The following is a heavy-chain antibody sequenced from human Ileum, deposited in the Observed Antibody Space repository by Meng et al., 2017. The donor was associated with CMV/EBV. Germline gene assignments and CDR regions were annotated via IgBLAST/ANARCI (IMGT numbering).Heavy chain of an antibody. J-gene: IGHJ4*02. CDR1: GFTFSDYY. V-gene: IGHV3-11*01. Sequence: GESLKISCAASGFTFSDYYMSWIRQATGKGLEWVSYISSSTNTIYYTDSVRGRFTISRDNAKNSLYLQMNSLRADHTAVYYCVRVEGKFGGVIPGGIGYWGQGTLVTVSS. D-gene: IGHD3-16*02. CDR3: VRVEGKFGGVIPGGIGY. CDR2: ISSSTNTI.